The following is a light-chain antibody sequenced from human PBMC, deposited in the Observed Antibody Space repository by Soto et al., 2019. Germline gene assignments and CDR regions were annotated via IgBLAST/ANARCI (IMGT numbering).Light chain of an antibody. CDR2: AAS. V-gene: IGKV1-39*01. J-gene: IGKJ3*01. Sequence: DIPMTQSPSSLSASVGDRVTITCRASQSITTFLNWYQQRPGKAPQLLIYAASSLQSGVPSRFSGSGSGTDFTLTISSLQPEDFATYYCQQSYSTPLTFGPGTKVDFK. CDR3: QQSYSTPLT. CDR1: QSITTF.